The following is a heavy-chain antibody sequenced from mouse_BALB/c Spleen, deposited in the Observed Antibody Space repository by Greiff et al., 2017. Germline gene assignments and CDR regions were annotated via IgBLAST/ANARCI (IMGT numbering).Heavy chain of an antibody. Sequence: EVQLVESGGDLVKPGGSLKLSCAASGFTFSSYGMSWVRQTPDKRLEWVATISSGGSYTYYPDSVKGRFTISRDNAKNTLYLQMSSLKSEDTAMYYCARHRYDAYAMDYWGQGTSVTVSS. CDR3: ARHRYDAYAMDY. CDR2: ISSGGSYT. CDR1: GFTFSSYG. J-gene: IGHJ4*01. D-gene: IGHD2-14*01. V-gene: IGHV5-6*01.